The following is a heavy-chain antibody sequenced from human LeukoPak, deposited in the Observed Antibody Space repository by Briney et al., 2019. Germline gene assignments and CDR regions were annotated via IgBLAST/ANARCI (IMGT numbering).Heavy chain of an antibody. CDR2: VSGNGDST. D-gene: IGHD3-10*01. V-gene: IGHV3-64D*06. J-gene: IGHJ4*02. CDR3: VKDLGGGMIRGVLS. CDR1: GFTFRSYA. Sequence: PGGSLRLSCSASGFTFRSYAMHWVRQAPGKGLEHVSAVSGNGDSTYYADSVEGRFTISRDNSKNTLYLRMSSLRAEDTAVYYCVKDLGGGMIRGVLSWGQGTLVTVSS.